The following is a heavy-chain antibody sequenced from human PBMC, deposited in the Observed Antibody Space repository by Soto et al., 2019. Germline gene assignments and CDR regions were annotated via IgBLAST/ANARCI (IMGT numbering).Heavy chain of an antibody. V-gene: IGHV3-23*01. D-gene: IGHD3-22*01. CDR2: ISGSGGST. CDR3: AKEADYYDSSGYYSGAFDI. J-gene: IGHJ3*02. Sequence: GSLRLSCAASGFTFSSYAMSWVRQAPGKGLEWVSAISGSGGSTYYADSVKGRFTISRDNSKNTLYLQMNSLRAEDTAVYYCAKEADYYDSSGYYSGAFDIWGQGTMVTVSS. CDR1: GFTFSSYA.